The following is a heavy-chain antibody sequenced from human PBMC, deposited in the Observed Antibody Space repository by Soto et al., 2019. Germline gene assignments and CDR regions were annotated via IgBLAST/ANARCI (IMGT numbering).Heavy chain of an antibody. J-gene: IGHJ6*02. CDR1: GFTFRSNA. CDR2: LSYDGSEE. D-gene: IGHD4-17*01. V-gene: IGHV3-30*18. CDR3: AKDRLRDYGNFFYGMDV. Sequence: QVQLVESGGGVVQPGRSLRLSCAASGFTFRSNAMYWVRQAPGKGLEWVAVLSYDGSEEFYADSVKGRFTISRDNSKNTLYLQMNELSAEDTAVYYCAKDRLRDYGNFFYGMDVWDQGTTVTVSS.